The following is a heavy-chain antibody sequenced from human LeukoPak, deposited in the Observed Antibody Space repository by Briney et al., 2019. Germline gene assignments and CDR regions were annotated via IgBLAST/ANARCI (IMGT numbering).Heavy chain of an antibody. V-gene: IGHV3-43*01. CDR2: ISWEGQTT. D-gene: IGHD3-10*01. CDR1: GFTLDDYA. J-gene: IGHJ4*02. Sequence: GGSLRLSCAASGFTLDDYAMHGLRQAPGKGLECGALISWEGQTTYYADSVRGRFTISRDNSKNSLYLQMNSLRTEDTAFYYCTRDTDYGSATNYFDSWGQGTLVSVSS. CDR3: TRDTDYGSATNYFDS.